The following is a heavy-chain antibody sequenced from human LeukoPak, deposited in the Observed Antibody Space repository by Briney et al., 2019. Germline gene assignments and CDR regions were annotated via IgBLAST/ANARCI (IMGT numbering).Heavy chain of an antibody. CDR3: ASYSSGYFEDFDY. Sequence: ASVKVSCKASGYTFTGYYMHWVRQAPGQGLEWMGWINPNSGGTNYAQKFQGRVTMTRDTSISTAYMELSRLRSDGTAVYYCASYSSGYFEDFDYWGQGTLVTVSS. J-gene: IGHJ4*02. V-gene: IGHV1-2*02. D-gene: IGHD3-22*01. CDR1: GYTFTGYY. CDR2: INPNSGGT.